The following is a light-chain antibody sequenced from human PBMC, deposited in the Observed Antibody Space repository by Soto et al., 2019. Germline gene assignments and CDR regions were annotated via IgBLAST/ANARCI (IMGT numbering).Light chain of an antibody. CDR2: KAS. Sequence: DIQMTQSPSTLSASVGDRVTITCRASQSISIWLAWYQQNPGKAPKLLIYKASSLESGVPSRFSGSGSGTEFTLTISSLQPDDFANYYCQQYNSYPTFGGGTKVEIK. V-gene: IGKV1-5*03. CDR1: QSISIW. CDR3: QQYNSYPT. J-gene: IGKJ4*01.